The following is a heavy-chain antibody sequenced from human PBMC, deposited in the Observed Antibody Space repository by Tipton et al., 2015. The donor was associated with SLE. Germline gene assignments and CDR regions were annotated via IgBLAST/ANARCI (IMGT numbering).Heavy chain of an antibody. CDR2: ISYSGST. J-gene: IGHJ6*03. CDR1: GGSISSSSYY. V-gene: IGHV4-39*07. D-gene: IGHD2-21*02. CDR3: ARDTGDHGYYYYYTDV. Sequence: TLSLTCTVSGGSISSSSYYWGWIRQPPGKGLEWIGSISYSGSTYYNPSLKSRVIILVDTSKNQFSLKLSSVTAADTAVYYCARDTGDHGYYYYYTDVWGKGTTVTVSS.